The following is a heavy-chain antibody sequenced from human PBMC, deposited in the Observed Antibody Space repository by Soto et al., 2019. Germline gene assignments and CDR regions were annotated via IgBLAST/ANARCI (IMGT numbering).Heavy chain of an antibody. CDR3: ARDLKWLERALDY. D-gene: IGHD1-1*01. CDR2: IWYDGSNK. V-gene: IGHV3-33*01. J-gene: IGHJ4*02. Sequence: GGSLRLSCAASGFTFSSYGMHWVRQAPGKGLEWVAVIWYDGSNKYYADSVKGRFTISRDNSKNTLYLQMNSLRAEDTAVYYCARDLKWLERALDYWGQGTLVTVSS. CDR1: GFTFSSYG.